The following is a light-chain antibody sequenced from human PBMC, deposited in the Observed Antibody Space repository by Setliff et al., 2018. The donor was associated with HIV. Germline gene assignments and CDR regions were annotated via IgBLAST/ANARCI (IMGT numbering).Light chain of an antibody. CDR3: CSYTIGNARYV. V-gene: IGLV2-14*03. CDR2: DVT. CDR1: SSDIGGYNY. Sequence: QSALTQPASVSGSPGQSITIPCTGTSSDIGGYNYVSWYQKYPDKAPKLIIYDVTNRPSGVSTRFSGSKSGNTASLTISGLQAEDEAEYFCCSYTIGNARYVFGPGTKVTVL. J-gene: IGLJ1*01.